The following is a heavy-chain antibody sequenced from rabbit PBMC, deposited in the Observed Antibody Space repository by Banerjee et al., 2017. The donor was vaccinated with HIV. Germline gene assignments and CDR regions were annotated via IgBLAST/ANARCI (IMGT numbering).Heavy chain of an antibody. CDR2: FYPGQGST. V-gene: IGHV1S7*01. D-gene: IGHD4-1*01. Sequence: QLVESGGGLVQPGGSLKLSCKAFGFDFNNYYMSWVRQAPGKGLEWVGIFYPGQGSTDYASWVNGRFTISSDNAQNTVDLQMNSLTAADTATYFCARGITIVAAGVDYGLDLWGPGTLVTVS. CDR1: GFDFNNYY. J-gene: IGHJ6*01. CDR3: ARGITIVAAGVDYGLDL.